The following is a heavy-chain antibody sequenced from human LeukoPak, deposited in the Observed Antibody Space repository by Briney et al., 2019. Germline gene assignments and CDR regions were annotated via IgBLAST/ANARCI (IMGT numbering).Heavy chain of an antibody. D-gene: IGHD4-11*01. CDR1: GYTFTSYG. CDR2: ISAYNGNT. CDR3: ARAGGDYSNFNWFDP. J-gene: IGHJ5*02. V-gene: IGHV1-18*01. Sequence: ASVKVSCKASGYTFTSYGISWVRQAPGQGREWMGWISAYNGNTNYAQKLQGRVTMTTDTSTSTAYMELRSLRSDDTAVYYCARAGGDYSNFNWFDPWGQGTLVTVSS.